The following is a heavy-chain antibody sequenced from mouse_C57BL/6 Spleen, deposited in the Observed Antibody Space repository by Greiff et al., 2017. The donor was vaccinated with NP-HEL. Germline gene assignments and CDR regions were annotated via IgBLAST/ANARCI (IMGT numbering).Heavy chain of an antibody. Sequence: VQLKESGGGLVQPGGSLSLSCAASGFTFTDYYMSWVRLPPGKALEWLGFIRNKANGYTTEYSASVKGRFIITRDNSQSILYLQLNALRAEESAKNKGGRSESRTTEEGGERYFDVWGTGTTVTVSS. CDR2: IRNKANGYTT. D-gene: IGHD1-1*01. J-gene: IGHJ1*03. CDR1: GFTFTDYY. CDR3: GRSESRTTEEGGERYFDV. V-gene: IGHV7-3*01.